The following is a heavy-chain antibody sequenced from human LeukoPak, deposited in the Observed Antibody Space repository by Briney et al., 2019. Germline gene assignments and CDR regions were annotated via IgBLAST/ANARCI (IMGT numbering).Heavy chain of an antibody. J-gene: IGHJ4*02. CDR3: ASGLRYFDLYY. CDR1: DGSISSYY. D-gene: IGHD3-9*01. CDR2: IFSTGST. V-gene: IGHV4-4*07. Sequence: PSETLSLTCTVSDGSISSYYWSWIRQPAGKGLEWIGRIFSTGSTNYNPSLKSRVTMSVDTSKNQFSLKLSSVTAADTAVYYCASGLRYFDLYYWGQGTLVTVSS.